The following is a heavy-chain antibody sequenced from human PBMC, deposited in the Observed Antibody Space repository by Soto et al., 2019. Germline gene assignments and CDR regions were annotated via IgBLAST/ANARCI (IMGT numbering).Heavy chain of an antibody. J-gene: IGHJ4*02. CDR1: GYTFTSYG. D-gene: IGHD2-21*02. CDR3: ARAWLFPCGGDCPSTDY. CDR2: ISAYNGNT. Sequence: ASVKVSCKASGYTFTSYGISWVRQAPGQGLEWMGWISAYNGNTNYAQKLQGRVTMTTDTSTSTAYKEQRNLRSDDKTVYYYARAWLFPCGGDCPSTDYWGQGTLVTVSS. V-gene: IGHV1-18*01.